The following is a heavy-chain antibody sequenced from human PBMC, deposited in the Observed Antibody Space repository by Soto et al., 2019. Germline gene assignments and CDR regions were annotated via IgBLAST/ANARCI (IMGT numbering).Heavy chain of an antibody. Sequence: GESLKISCKGSGYSFTSYWIGWVRQMPGKGLEWMGIIYPGDSDTRYSPSFQGQVTISADKSISTAYLQWSSLKASDTAMYYCARLGPSYSSSSNGGGHNRCDPWGQGTLVTVSS. V-gene: IGHV5-51*01. D-gene: IGHD6-6*01. CDR2: IYPGDSDT. CDR3: ARLGPSYSSSSNGGGHNRCDP. CDR1: GYSFTSYW. J-gene: IGHJ5*02.